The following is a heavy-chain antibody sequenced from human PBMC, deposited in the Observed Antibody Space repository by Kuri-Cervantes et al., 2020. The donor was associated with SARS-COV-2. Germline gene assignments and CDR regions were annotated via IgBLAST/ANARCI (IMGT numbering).Heavy chain of an antibody. D-gene: IGHD6-13*01. Sequence: AGSLRLSCEASGFTFSSYSMNWVRQAPGKGLEGVSSISSSSSYIYYADSVKGRFTISRDNAKNSLYLQMNSLRAEDTAVYYCARLSSSWYLDYWGQGALVTVSS. CDR1: GFTFSSYS. CDR3: ARLSSSWYLDY. V-gene: IGHV3-21*01. J-gene: IGHJ4*02. CDR2: ISSSSSYI.